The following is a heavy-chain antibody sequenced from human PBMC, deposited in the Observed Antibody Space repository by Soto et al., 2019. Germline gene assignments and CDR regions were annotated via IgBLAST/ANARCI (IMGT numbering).Heavy chain of an antibody. D-gene: IGHD1-7*01. CDR1: GGSISSYY. CDR2: IYYSGST. Sequence: PSETLSLTCTVSGGSISSYYWSWIRQPPGKGLEWIGYIYYSGSTNYNPSLKSRVTISVDTSKNQFSLKLSSVTAADTAVYYCARTLELRLSNWFDPWGQGTLVTVS. J-gene: IGHJ5*02. CDR3: ARTLELRLSNWFDP. V-gene: IGHV4-59*01.